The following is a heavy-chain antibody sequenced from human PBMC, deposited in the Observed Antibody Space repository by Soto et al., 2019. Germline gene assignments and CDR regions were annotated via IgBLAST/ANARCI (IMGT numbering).Heavy chain of an antibody. Sequence: QVQLQESGPGLVKPSQTLSLTCTVSGGSISSGGYYWSWIRQHPGKGLEWIGYIYYSGGTYYNPSLKRRVTISVDPSKHQYSLELSSVTAADTAVYYWARWPRGFAPLDAFDFWGQGTMVTVSS. CDR1: GGSISSGGYY. V-gene: IGHV4-31*03. CDR3: ARWPRGFAPLDAFDF. D-gene: IGHD3-10*01. CDR2: IYYSGGT. J-gene: IGHJ3*01.